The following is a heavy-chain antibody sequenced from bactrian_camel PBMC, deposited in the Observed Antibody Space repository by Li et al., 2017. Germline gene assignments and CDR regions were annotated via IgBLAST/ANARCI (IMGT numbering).Heavy chain of an antibody. V-gene: IGHV3S1*01. Sequence: QVQLVESGGGSVQSGGSLRLSCATSGYIYDSYCLGWFRQAPGKEREGVAVVYSGGGGTDYADSVKGRFTISRDNAKNTVYLQLNSLKTEDTAMYYCVQKVDYSGAYYYAYWGQGTQVTVS. CDR2: VYSGGGGT. D-gene: IGHD2*01. J-gene: IGHJ4*01. CDR3: VQKVDYSGAYYYAY. CDR1: GYIYDSYC.